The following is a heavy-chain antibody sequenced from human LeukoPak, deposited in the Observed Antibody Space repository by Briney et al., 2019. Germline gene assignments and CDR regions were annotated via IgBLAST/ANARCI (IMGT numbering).Heavy chain of an antibody. CDR3: ARGLRYYYDSSGYYYFDY. J-gene: IGHJ4*02. CDR1: GGSISSYY. CDR2: IYYSGSA. V-gene: IGHV4-59*01. Sequence: SETLSLTCTGSGGSISSYYWSWIRQPPGKGLEWIGYIYYSGSANYNPSLKSRVTISVDTSKNQFSLKLSSVTAADTAVYYCARGLRYYYDSSGYYYFDYWGQGTLVTVSS. D-gene: IGHD3-22*01.